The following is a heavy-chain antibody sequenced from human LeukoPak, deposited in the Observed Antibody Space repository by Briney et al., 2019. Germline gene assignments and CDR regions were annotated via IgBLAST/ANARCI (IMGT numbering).Heavy chain of an antibody. CDR3: ARQVRSPVVMFMDV. CDR1: GGSISTSTYN. J-gene: IGHJ6*03. D-gene: IGHD3-22*01. V-gene: IGHV4-39*01. Sequence: SETPSLTRTVAGGSISTSTYNWGWIRQPPGKGLEWIGSVYYTGITYYNPSVESRVTISVDTSKNHFSLELNSVTAADTGVYFCARQVRSPVVMFMDVWGKGTTVIVSS. CDR2: VYYTGIT.